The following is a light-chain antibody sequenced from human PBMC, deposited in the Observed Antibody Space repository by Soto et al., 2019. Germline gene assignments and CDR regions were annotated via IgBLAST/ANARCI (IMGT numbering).Light chain of an antibody. J-gene: IGKJ4*01. CDR3: QQYGSSPN. CDR2: GAS. V-gene: IGKV3-20*01. Sequence: EIVLTQSPGTLSLSPGERATLSCRASLSVSSSYLAWYQQKPGQAPRLLIYGASSRATGIPDRFSGSGSGTDFTLTISRLEPEDFAVYYCQQYGSSPNFGGGTKVEIK. CDR1: LSVSSSY.